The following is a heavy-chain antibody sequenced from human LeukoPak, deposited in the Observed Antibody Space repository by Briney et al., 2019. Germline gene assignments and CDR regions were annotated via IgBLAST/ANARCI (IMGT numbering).Heavy chain of an antibody. D-gene: IGHD5-12*01. J-gene: IGHJ4*02. CDR3: ARDFGGYSGYVFDY. V-gene: IGHV3-21*01. CDR1: GFTFSSYS. CDR2: ISSSSSYI. Sequence: GGPLRLSCAASGFTFSSYSMNWVRQAPGKGLEWVSSISSSSSYIYYADSVKGRFTISRDNAKNSLYLQMNSLRAEDTAVYYCARDFGGYSGYVFDYWGQGTLVTVSS.